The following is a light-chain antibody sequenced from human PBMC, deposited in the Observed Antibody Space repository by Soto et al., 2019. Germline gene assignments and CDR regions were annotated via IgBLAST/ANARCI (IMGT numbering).Light chain of an antibody. J-gene: IGLJ1*01. CDR3: SSYAGLYSYV. Sequence: QPVLTQPRSVSASPGQSVTISCTGTSSDVGGYNYVSWYQQHPGKAPQVVVYDVTKRPSGVPDRFSGSKSGNTASLTISGLQAEDEADYYCSSYAGLYSYVFGSGTKLTVL. V-gene: IGLV2-11*01. CDR2: DVT. CDR1: SSDVGGYNY.